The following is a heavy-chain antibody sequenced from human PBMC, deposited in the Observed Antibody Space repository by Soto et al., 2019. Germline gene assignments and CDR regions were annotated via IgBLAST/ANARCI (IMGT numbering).Heavy chain of an antibody. D-gene: IGHD3-22*01. CDR3: ARTPSTYYYDSSGYYYNWFDP. CDR2: IHNSGAT. V-gene: IGHV4-30-4*01. J-gene: IGHJ5*02. CDR1: GGSISSHDYY. Sequence: PSETLSLTCTVSGGSISSHDYYWTWIRQPPGKGLEWVAYIHNSGATYDNPSLKSRVTISVDTSKNQFSLKLYSVTAAGTAVYYCARTPSTYYYDSSGYYYNWFDPWGQGTLVTVSS.